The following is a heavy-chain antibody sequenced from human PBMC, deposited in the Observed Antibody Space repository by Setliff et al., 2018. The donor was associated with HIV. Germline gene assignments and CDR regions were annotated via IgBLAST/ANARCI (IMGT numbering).Heavy chain of an antibody. CDR3: ARNIDMHYDFWSAYDY. J-gene: IGHJ4*02. V-gene: IGHV1-2*02. CDR2: INVNNDAT. CDR1: GYTFTSHY. D-gene: IGHD3-3*01. Sequence: ASVKVSCKASGYTFTSHYIHWVRQAPGQGLEWMGWINVNNDATNYAQKFQGRVSMTRDTSISTAYMELRSLTPDDTAVYYCARNIDMHYDFWSAYDYWGQGALVTVSS.